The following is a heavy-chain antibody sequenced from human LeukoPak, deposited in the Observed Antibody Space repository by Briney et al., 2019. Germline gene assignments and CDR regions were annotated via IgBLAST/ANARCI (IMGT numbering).Heavy chain of an antibody. CDR3: ARDPYCSSTSCSWGGDY. Sequence: PSETLSLTCAVSGGSISSSNWWSWVRQPPRKGLEWIGEIYHSGSTNYNPSLKSRVTISVDKSKNQFSLKLSSVTAADTAVYYCARDPYCSSTSCSWGGDYWGQGTLVTVSS. D-gene: IGHD2-2*01. CDR2: IYHSGST. CDR1: GGSISSSNW. V-gene: IGHV4-4*02. J-gene: IGHJ4*02.